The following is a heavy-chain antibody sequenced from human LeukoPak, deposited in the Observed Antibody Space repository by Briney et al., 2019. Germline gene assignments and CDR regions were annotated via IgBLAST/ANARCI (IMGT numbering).Heavy chain of an antibody. V-gene: IGHV3-30-3*02. CDR1: GFTFSSYA. Sequence: GGSLRLSCAASGFTFSSYAMHWVRQAPGKGLEWVAVISYDGSNKYYADSVKGRFTISRDNSKNTLYLQMNSLRAEDTAVYYCAKIAIWFGELEYYFDYWGQGTLVTVSS. CDR2: ISYDGSNK. CDR3: AKIAIWFGELEYYFDY. D-gene: IGHD3-10*01. J-gene: IGHJ4*02.